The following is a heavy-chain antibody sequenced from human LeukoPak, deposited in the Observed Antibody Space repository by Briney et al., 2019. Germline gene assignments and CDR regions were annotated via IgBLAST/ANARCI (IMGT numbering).Heavy chain of an antibody. Sequence: GGSLRLSCAASGFTFSNAWMSWVRQAPGKGLEWVGRIKSKTDGGTTDYAAPVKGRFTISRDDSKNTLYLQMNSLKPEDTAVYYCTTVEYCSSWIDYWGQGTLVTVSS. CDR2: IKSKTDGGTT. D-gene: IGHD6-13*01. CDR3: TTVEYCSSWIDY. J-gene: IGHJ4*02. V-gene: IGHV3-15*01. CDR1: GFTFSNAW.